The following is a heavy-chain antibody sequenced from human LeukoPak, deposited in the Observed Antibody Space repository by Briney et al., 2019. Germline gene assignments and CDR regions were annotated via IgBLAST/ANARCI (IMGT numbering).Heavy chain of an antibody. V-gene: IGHV4-59*01. CDR2: IYYSGST. J-gene: IGHJ4*02. D-gene: IGHD6-13*01. CDR1: GGSISSYS. Sequence: RTSETLSLTCTVSGGSISSYSWSWIRQPPGKVLEWIGYIYYSGSTNYNPSLKSRVTISVETSKNELSLKLRSVTAADTAVYYCARVTGYRIEDYFDYWGQGTLVTVSS. CDR3: ARVTGYRIEDYFDY.